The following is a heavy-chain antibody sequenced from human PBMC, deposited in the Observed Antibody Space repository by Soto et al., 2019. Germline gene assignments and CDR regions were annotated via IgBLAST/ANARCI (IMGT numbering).Heavy chain of an antibody. D-gene: IGHD3-16*02. V-gene: IGHV3-66*01. CDR1: GFTVSSNY. Sequence: EVQLVESGGGLVQPGGSLRLSCAVSGFTVSSNYMNWVRQAPGKGLEWVSVIYSGGNTYYADSVKGRFTISRDNSKNTVYLKMNRQRTEDTAVYYCARAPFGGFIVNGAALDYWGQGTLVTVSS. CDR2: IYSGGNT. J-gene: IGHJ4*02. CDR3: ARAPFGGFIVNGAALDY.